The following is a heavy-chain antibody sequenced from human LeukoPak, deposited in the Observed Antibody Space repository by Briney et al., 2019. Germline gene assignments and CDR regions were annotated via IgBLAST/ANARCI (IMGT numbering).Heavy chain of an antibody. J-gene: IGHJ4*02. CDR1: GFTFSIYW. CDR3: AKGLRTLDQ. Sequence: PGGSLRLSCAASGFTFSIYWMTWVRQAPGKGLEWVANIKQDGSEKYYVDSVKGRFTISRDNAKNSLFLQMNSLRAEDTAVYYCAKGLRTLDQWGQGTLVTVSS. CDR2: IKQDGSEK. V-gene: IGHV3-7*03.